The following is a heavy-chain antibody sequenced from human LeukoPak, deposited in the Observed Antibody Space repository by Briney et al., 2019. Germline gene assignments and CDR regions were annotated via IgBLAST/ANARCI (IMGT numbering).Heavy chain of an antibody. Sequence: PGGSLRLSCAASGFTFSRFWMNWGRQAPGRGLEWVANIDQSGGRNNYVDSVKGRFTISRDNAKNSLFLEMSSLRADDTAVYFCARDVEGGTFDIWGQGTTVTVSS. V-gene: IGHV3-7*05. J-gene: IGHJ3*02. CDR2: IDQSGGRN. CDR1: GFTFSRFW. CDR3: ARDVEGGTFDI. D-gene: IGHD3-16*01.